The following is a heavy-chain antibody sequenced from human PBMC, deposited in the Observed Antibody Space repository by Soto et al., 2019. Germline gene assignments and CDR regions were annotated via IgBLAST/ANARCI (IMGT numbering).Heavy chain of an antibody. CDR1: GYSFTTYW. CDR2: IHLGESDT. V-gene: IGHV5-51*01. CDR3: ARHEATYYNFYGMDV. Sequence: PGESLKISCKSYGYSFTTYWIAWVRQMPGKGLEWMGSIHLGESDTRYSPSFQGQVTISADRSSTTAYLQWSSLKASDTAMYYCARHEATYYNFYGMDVWGQGTTVTVSS. J-gene: IGHJ6*02.